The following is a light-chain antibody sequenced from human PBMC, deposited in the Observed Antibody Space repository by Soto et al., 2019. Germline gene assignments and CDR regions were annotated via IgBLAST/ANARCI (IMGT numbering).Light chain of an antibody. CDR1: SGDVGTYNR. CDR2: EVT. Sequence: QSVLTQPPSVSASPGQSVTISCTGTSGDVGTYNRVSWYQQPPGTAPKLMIYEVTNRPSGVPDRFSGSKSGNTASLTISGLQAEDEADYYCSSYTSSTTVVFGGGTKVTVL. CDR3: SSYTSSTTVV. J-gene: IGLJ2*01. V-gene: IGLV2-18*02.